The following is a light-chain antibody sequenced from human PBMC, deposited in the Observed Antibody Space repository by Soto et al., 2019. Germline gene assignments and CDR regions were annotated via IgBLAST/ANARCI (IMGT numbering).Light chain of an antibody. Sequence: QSVLTQPPSASGTPGQRVTLSCSGSSFNIGSNYVYWYQQVPGTAPKLLMYWSNQRPSGVPDRFSGSKSDTSASLAITGLQAEDEADYYCQSFDNSLSGARVFGTGTKLTVL. V-gene: IGLV1-47*01. CDR3: QSFDNSLSGARV. J-gene: IGLJ1*01. CDR2: WSN. CDR1: SFNIGSNY.